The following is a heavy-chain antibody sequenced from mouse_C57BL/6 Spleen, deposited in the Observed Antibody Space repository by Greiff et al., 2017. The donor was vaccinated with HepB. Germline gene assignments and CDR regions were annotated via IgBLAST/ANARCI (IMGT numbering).Heavy chain of an antibody. CDR1: GYTFPSYW. CDR3: ARPITTVWYVDV. J-gene: IGHJ1*03. V-gene: IGHV1-53*01. D-gene: IGHD1-1*01. CDR2: IIPSNGGT. Sequence: VQLQQPGTELVKPGASVKLSCKASGYTFPSYWMHWVKQRPGQGLEWIGNIIPSNGGTNYNEKFKSKATLTVDKSSSTAYMQLSSLTSEDSAVYYCARPITTVWYVDVWGTGTTVTVSS.